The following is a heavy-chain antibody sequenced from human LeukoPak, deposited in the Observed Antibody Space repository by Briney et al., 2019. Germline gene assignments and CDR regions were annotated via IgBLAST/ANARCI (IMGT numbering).Heavy chain of an antibody. Sequence: GGSLRLSCAASGSTVSSYGMHWVRQAPGKGLEWVAVIWYDGSNKYYADSVKGRFTISRDNSKNTLYLQMNGLRAEDTAVYYCARGPVYYGSESSHGFDIWGQGTMVTVSS. D-gene: IGHD3-10*01. CDR2: IWYDGSNK. CDR1: GSTVSSYG. CDR3: ARGPVYYGSESSHGFDI. J-gene: IGHJ3*02. V-gene: IGHV3-33*01.